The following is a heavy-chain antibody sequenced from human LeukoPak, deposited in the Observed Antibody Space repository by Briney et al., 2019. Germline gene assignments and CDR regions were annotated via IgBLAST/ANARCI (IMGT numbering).Heavy chain of an antibody. D-gene: IGHD6-6*01. Sequence: PGGSLRLSCAASGFTFSSYWMSWVRQVPGKGLEWVANIDQDGSEKYYVDSVKGRFTISRDNAKNLLYLQMNSLRAEDTAVYYCARGSIAARPDYFDYWGQGTLVTVSS. J-gene: IGHJ4*02. CDR3: ARGSIAARPDYFDY. V-gene: IGHV3-7*01. CDR2: IDQDGSEK. CDR1: GFTFSSYW.